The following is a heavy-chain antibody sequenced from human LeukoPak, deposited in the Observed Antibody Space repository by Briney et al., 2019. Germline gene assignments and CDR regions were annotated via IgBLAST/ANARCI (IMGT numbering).Heavy chain of an antibody. CDR2: IYPGDSDT. D-gene: IGHD3-10*01. J-gene: IGHJ4*02. CDR1: GYSFTSYW. Sequence: GESLKISCKGSGYSFTSYWIGWVRQMPGKGPEWMGIIYPGDSDTTYSPSFQGQVTISADKSISTAYLQWSSLKASDTAMYYCARHYYRSGSPFDYWGQGTLVTVSS. CDR3: ARHYYRSGSPFDY. V-gene: IGHV5-51*01.